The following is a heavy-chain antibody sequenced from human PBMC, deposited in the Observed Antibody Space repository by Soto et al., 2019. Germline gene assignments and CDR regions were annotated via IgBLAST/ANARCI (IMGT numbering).Heavy chain of an antibody. V-gene: IGHV4-30-4*01. CDR1: GGSISSGDYY. Sequence: SETLSLTCTVSGGSISSGDYYWSWIRQPPGKGLEWIGYIYYSGSTYYNPSLKSRVTISVDTSKNQFSLKLSSVTAADTAVYYCARGVHSRGAFDIWGQGTMVTVSS. J-gene: IGHJ3*02. D-gene: IGHD2-15*01. CDR3: ARGVHSRGAFDI. CDR2: IYYSGST.